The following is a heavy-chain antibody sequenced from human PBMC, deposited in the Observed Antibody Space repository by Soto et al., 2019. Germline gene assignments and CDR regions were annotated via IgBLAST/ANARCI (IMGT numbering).Heavy chain of an antibody. CDR3: AREQWVYYYYYGMDV. Sequence: ETLSLTCAVYGGSFSGYYWSWIRQPPGKGLEWIGEINHSGSTNYNPSLKSRVTISVDTSKNQFSLKLSSVTAADTAVYYCAREQWVYYYYYGMDVWGQGTTV. CDR1: GGSFSGYY. D-gene: IGHD1-26*01. CDR2: INHSGST. J-gene: IGHJ6*02. V-gene: IGHV4-34*01.